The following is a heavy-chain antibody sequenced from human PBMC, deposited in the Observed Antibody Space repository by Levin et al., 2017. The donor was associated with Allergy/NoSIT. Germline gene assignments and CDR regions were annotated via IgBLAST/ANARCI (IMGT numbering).Heavy chain of an antibody. J-gene: IGHJ4*02. CDR3: ARPRRGCPGDTCYSDFDF. V-gene: IGHV7-4-1*02. Sequence: ASVKVSCKASGYTFTNYAIIWLRQAPGQGLEWMGWINTNTGNPAYAQDFTGRFVFSLDTSVNTAYLQISSLKAEDTAVYYCARPRRGCPGDTCYSDFDFYGQGTLVTVSS. D-gene: IGHD2-15*01. CDR1: GYTFTNYA. CDR2: INTNTGNP.